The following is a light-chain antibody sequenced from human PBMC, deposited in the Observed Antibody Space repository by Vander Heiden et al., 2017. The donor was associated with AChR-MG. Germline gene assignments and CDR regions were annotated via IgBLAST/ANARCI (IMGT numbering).Light chain of an antibody. V-gene: IGKV1-39*01. J-gene: IGKJ5*01. CDR1: QSISSY. Sequence: DIQMTQSPSSLSASVGDRVTITCRASQSISSYLNWYQQKPGKAPKLLIYAASSLQSGVPSRFSGGRSGTDFTLTISSLQPEDFATYYCQQSYSTPITFGQGTRLEIK. CDR2: AAS. CDR3: QQSYSTPIT.